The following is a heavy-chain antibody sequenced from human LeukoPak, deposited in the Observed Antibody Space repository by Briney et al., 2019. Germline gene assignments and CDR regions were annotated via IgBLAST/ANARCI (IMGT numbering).Heavy chain of an antibody. CDR3: VRAMDY. Sequence: GGSLRLSCAASGFTFSSYWMSWVRQAPGRGLEWVANKKQDGSETYYVDSVKGRFTISRDNAKNSLYLQMNSLRVEDTAVYYCVRAMDYWGQGTLVTVPS. V-gene: IGHV3-7*03. CDR1: GFTFSSYW. J-gene: IGHJ4*02. CDR2: KKQDGSET.